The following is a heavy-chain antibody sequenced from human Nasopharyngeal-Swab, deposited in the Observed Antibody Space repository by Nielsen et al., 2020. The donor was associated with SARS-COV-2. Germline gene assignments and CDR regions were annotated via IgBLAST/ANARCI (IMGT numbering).Heavy chain of an antibody. Sequence: SETLSLTCTVSGGSISSSSYYWGWIRQPPGKGLEWIGSMYYSGSTYYNPSLKSRVSISVDTSKNQFSLKLISVTAAETAVYYCARHASGSYFITPSVDYWGQGTLVTVSS. CDR3: ARHASGSYFITPSVDY. CDR1: GGSISSSSYY. J-gene: IGHJ4*02. CDR2: MYYSGST. D-gene: IGHD1-26*01. V-gene: IGHV4-39*01.